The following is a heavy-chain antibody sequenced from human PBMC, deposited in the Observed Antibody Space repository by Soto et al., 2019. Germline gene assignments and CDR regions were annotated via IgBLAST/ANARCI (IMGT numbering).Heavy chain of an antibody. D-gene: IGHD6-6*01. V-gene: IGHV1-18*01. J-gene: IGHJ6*02. CDR1: GYTFTSYG. CDR3: ARQAGSSIATLYYYYYGMDV. Sequence: QVQLVQSGAEVKKPGASVKVSCKASGYTFTSYGISWVRQAPGQGLEWMGWISAYNGNTNYAQKLQGRVTMTTDTSTSTAYMELRSLRSDDTAVYYCARQAGSSIATLYYYYYGMDVWGQGTTVTVSS. CDR2: ISAYNGNT.